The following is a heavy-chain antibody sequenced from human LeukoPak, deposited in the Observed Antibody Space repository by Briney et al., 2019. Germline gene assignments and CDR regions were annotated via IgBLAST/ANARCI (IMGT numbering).Heavy chain of an antibody. CDR1: GFTFRHYV. Sequence: PGRSLRLSCVVSGFTFRHYVMHWVRQAPGKGLEWLAVISYDVTKKFYADAVQGRFTISRANSTYTLFLQMNSLTTDEAATFYCVGARIRARSGAFHVWGQGAKVTVSS. V-gene: IGHV3-30*01. CDR3: VGARIRARSGAFHV. D-gene: IGHD3-10*01. J-gene: IGHJ3*01. CDR2: ISYDVTKK.